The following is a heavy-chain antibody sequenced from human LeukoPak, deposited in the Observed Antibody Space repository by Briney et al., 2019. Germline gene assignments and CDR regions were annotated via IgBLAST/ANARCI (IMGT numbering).Heavy chain of an antibody. J-gene: IGHJ6*03. D-gene: IGHD3-22*01. CDR3: TRGSIAYYYMDV. V-gene: IGHV4-61*02. CDR1: GGSISSGSYY. Sequence: PSETLSLTCTVSGGSISSGSYYWSWIRQPAGKGLEWIGRIYTSGSTNYNPSLNSRVTISVDTSKNQFSLKLSSVTAADTAVYYCTRGSIAYYYMDVWGKGTTVTISS. CDR2: IYTSGST.